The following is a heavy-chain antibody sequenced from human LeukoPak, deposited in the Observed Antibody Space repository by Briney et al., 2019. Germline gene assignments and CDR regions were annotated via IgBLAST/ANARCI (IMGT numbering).Heavy chain of an antibody. V-gene: IGHV1-46*01. CDR2: INPSGGST. CDR1: GYTFTSYY. D-gene: IGHD1-26*01. Sequence: ASVKVSCKAFGYTFTSYYMHWVRQAPGQGLEWMGIINPSGGSTSYAQKFQGRVTMTRDTSTSTVYMELSSLRSEDTAVYYCAMNQWELLVFDYWGQGTLVTVSS. CDR3: AMNQWELLVFDY. J-gene: IGHJ4*02.